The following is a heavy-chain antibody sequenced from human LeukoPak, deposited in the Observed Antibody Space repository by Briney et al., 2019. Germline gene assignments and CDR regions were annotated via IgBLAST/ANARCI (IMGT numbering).Heavy chain of an antibody. V-gene: IGHV4-39*01. CDR3: AAFRGSPIDI. Sequence: SETLSLTCAVSGGSISSSSYYWGWIRQPPGKGLEWIGSIYYSGSTYYNPSPKSRVTISVDTSKNQFSLKLSSVTAADTAVYYCAAFRGSPIDIWGQGTMVTVSS. CDR1: GGSISSSSYY. J-gene: IGHJ3*02. D-gene: IGHD3-10*01. CDR2: IYYSGST.